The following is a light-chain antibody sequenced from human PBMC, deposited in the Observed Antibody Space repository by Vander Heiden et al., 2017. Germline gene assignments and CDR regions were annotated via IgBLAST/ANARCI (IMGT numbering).Light chain of an antibody. V-gene: IGLV1-51*01. CDR3: GTWDNSLSAGV. Sequence: QSALTQPPSVSAAPGQKVTISCSGSSSNIGKNYVSWYQQLPGTAPKLIIYDSNQRPSGIPDRFSGSKSGTSATLGITGIQTGDEADYYCGTWDNSLSAGVFGGGTKVTVL. CDR1: SSNIGKNY. J-gene: IGLJ2*01. CDR2: DSN.